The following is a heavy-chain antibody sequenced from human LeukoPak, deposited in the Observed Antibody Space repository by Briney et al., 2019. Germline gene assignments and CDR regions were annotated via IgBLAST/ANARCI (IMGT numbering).Heavy chain of an antibody. Sequence: PGGSLRLSCAASGFTFSSYAMHWVRQAPGKGLEWVAVISYDGSNKYYADSVKGRFTISRDNSKNTLYLQMNSLRAEDTAVYYCARGGTMVVAFDIWGQGTMVTVSS. CDR3: ARGGTMVVAFDI. V-gene: IGHV3-30-3*01. CDR1: GFTFSSYA. CDR2: ISYDGSNK. D-gene: IGHD3-22*01. J-gene: IGHJ3*02.